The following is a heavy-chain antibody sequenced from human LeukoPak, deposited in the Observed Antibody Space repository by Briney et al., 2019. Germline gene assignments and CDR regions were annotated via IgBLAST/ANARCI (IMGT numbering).Heavy chain of an antibody. CDR3: ARDAKYYYGSRTFFFYEH. CDR2: IDSSGTT. V-gene: IGHV4-4*07. Sequence: SETLSLTCTVSGGSFTTYYWSWIRQPAGRGLEWIGHIDSSGTTNYNPSLKSRVTMSTDPSKNQFSLKLSSVTVADTAIYYCARDAKYYYGSRTFFFYEHWGQGTLLTVSS. J-gene: IGHJ4*02. D-gene: IGHD3-10*01. CDR1: GGSFTTYY.